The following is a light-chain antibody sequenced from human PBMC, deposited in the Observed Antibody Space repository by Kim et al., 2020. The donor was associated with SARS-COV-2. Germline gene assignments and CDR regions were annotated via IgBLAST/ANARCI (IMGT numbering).Light chain of an antibody. Sequence: VSPEHTANFICAGHNLGEKFVSRYQHKPGQSPMLVIYHNSKRPSGIPERFSGSSSGDTATLTISGTQSMDEADYYCQTWDNNAGVVFGGGTQLTVL. CDR1: NLGEKF. CDR2: HNS. CDR3: QTWDNNAGVV. J-gene: IGLJ2*01. V-gene: IGLV3-1*01.